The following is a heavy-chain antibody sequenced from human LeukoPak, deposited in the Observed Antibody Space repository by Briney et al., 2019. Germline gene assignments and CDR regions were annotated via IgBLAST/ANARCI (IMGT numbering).Heavy chain of an antibody. CDR3: AREGYGDYVGKFDH. Sequence: ASVKVSCKASGGTFSSYAISWVRQAPGQGLEWMGRIIPILGIANYAQKFQGRVTITADKSTSTAYMELSSLRSEDTAVYYCAREGYGDYVGKFDHWGQGTLVTVSS. J-gene: IGHJ4*02. CDR2: IIPILGIA. CDR1: GGTFSSYA. D-gene: IGHD4-17*01. V-gene: IGHV1-69*04.